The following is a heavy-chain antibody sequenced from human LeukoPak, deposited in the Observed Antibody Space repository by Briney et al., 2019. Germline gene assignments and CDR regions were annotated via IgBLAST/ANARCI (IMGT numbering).Heavy chain of an antibody. Sequence: PGAPVKVSCKASGYTFTSYGISWVRQAPGQGLEWMGWISAYNGNTNYAQKLQGRVTMTTDTSTSTAYMELRSLRSDDTAVYYCARDRPTPRALEWLLVGYYYYYGMDVWGQGTTVTVSS. CDR2: ISAYNGNT. D-gene: IGHD3-3*01. V-gene: IGHV1-18*01. J-gene: IGHJ6*02. CDR1: GYTFTSYG. CDR3: ARDRPTPRALEWLLVGYYYYYGMDV.